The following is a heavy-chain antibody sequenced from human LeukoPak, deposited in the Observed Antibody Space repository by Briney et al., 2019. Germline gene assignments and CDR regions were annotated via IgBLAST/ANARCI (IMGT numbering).Heavy chain of an antibody. V-gene: IGHV4-39*07. Sequence: SETLSLTCTVSGDSISSSNYYWGWIRQPPGKGLEWIGSIYYSGNTYYNPSLKSRVTMSVDTSKNQFSLKLTSVTAADTAVYYCVRERCSAGTCYSEYYYYYYLDVWGKGTTVTVSS. CDR2: IYYSGNT. CDR1: GDSISSSNYY. D-gene: IGHD2-15*01. J-gene: IGHJ6*03. CDR3: VRERCSAGTCYSEYYYYYYLDV.